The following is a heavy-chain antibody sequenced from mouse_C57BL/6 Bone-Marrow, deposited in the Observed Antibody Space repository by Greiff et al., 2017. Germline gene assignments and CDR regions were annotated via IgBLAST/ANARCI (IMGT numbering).Heavy chain of an antibody. CDR3: ATRGYDYDWFAY. CDR1: EYEFPSHN. CDR2: INSNGGSP. J-gene: IGHJ3*01. D-gene: IGHD2-4*01. Sequence: ELKVVESGGGLVQPGESLPLSCESNEYEFPSHNMSWVRKTPEKRLALVAAINSNGGSPYSPETMERRFIISRDNTKKTLYLQMSSLSSEDTALYYCATRGYDYDWFAYWGQGTLVTVSA. V-gene: IGHV5-2*01.